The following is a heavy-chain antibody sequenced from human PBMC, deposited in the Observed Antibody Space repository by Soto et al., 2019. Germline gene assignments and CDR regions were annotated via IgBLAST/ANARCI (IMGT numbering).Heavy chain of an antibody. D-gene: IGHD3-10*01. Sequence: PSETLSLTCAVYGGSFSGYYWSWIRQPPGKGLEWIGEINHSGSTNYNPSLKSRVTISVDTSKNQFSLKLSSVTAADSAVYYCARVPVKVRGRGCYMDVWGKGTTVIVSS. CDR1: GGSFSGYY. V-gene: IGHV4-34*01. CDR2: INHSGST. CDR3: ARVPVKVRGRGCYMDV. J-gene: IGHJ6*03.